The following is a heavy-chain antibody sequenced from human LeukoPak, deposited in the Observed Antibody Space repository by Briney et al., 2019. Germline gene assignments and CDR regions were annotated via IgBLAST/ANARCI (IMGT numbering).Heavy chain of an antibody. V-gene: IGHV3-7*01. J-gene: IGHJ4*02. CDR3: ANGDGFDY. CDR2: IKQDGSET. D-gene: IGHD5-24*01. CDR1: GFTFSTYW. Sequence: GGSLRLSCATSGFTFSTYWMSWVRQAPGKGLEWVANIKQDGSETYYADSVEGRFTIFRDNAKNSLYLQMDSLRVEDTAVYYCANGDGFDYWGQGTLVIVSS.